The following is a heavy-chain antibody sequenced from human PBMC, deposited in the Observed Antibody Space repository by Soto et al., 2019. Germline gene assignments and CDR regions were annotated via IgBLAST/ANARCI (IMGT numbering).Heavy chain of an antibody. D-gene: IGHD2-2*01. CDR1: GYTFTSYY. Sequence: QVQLVQSGAEVKKPGASVKVSCKASGYTFTSYYMQWVRQAPGQGLEWMGIINPSGGSTSYAQKFQGRVTMTRDTSTSTVYMGLSTLRSDETAVYYCARGSLPAGSGGWWFDPWGQGTLVIVSS. J-gene: IGHJ5*02. V-gene: IGHV1-46*01. CDR2: INPSGGST. CDR3: ARGSLPAGSGGWWFDP.